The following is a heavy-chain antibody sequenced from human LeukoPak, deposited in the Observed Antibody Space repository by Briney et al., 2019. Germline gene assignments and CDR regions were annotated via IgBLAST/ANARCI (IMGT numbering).Heavy chain of an antibody. CDR2: IYHSGST. Sequence: SQTLSLTCTVSGGSISSGGYYWSWIRQPPGKGLEWIGYIYHSGSTYYNPSLKSRVTISVDTSKNQFSLKLSSVTAADTAVYYCASGYSPYYFDYWGQGTLVTVSS. J-gene: IGHJ4*02. V-gene: IGHV4-30-2*01. D-gene: IGHD3-22*01. CDR1: GGSISSGGYY. CDR3: ASGYSPYYFDY.